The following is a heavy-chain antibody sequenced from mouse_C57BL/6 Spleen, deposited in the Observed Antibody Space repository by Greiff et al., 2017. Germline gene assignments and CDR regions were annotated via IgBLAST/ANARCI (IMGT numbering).Heavy chain of an antibody. CDR2: ISPGNSDT. Sequence: DVQLQESGTVLARPGASVKMSCKTSGYTFTSYWMHWVKQRPGQGLEWIGAISPGNSDTSYNQKFKGKAKLTAVTSASTAYMERSSLTNEDSAVYYCTRPYGNYAIYYAMDYWGQGTSVTVSS. V-gene: IGHV1-5*01. CDR3: TRPYGNYAIYYAMDY. J-gene: IGHJ4*01. CDR1: GYTFTSYW. D-gene: IGHD2-10*02.